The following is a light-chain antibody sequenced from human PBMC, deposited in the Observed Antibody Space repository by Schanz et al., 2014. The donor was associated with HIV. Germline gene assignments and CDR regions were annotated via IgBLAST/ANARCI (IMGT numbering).Light chain of an antibody. CDR3: SSYTSSSYCV. CDR1: SSDVGGYNY. J-gene: IGLJ1*01. Sequence: QSALTQPPSASGSPGQSVAISCTGTSSDVGGYNYVSWYQQHPGKAPKLMIYDVSKRPSGVPDRFSGSKSGNTASLTVSGLQAEDEADYYCSSYTSSSYCVFGTGTKLTVL. CDR2: DVS. V-gene: IGLV2-8*01.